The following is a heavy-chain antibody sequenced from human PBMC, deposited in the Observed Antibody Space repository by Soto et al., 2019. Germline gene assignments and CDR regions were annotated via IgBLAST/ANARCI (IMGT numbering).Heavy chain of an antibody. D-gene: IGHD2-15*01. CDR3: ARVRGGGSEYFFDY. V-gene: IGHV1-46*01. J-gene: IGHJ4*02. CDR1: GYTFTRYN. Sequence: ASVKVSCMASGYTFTRYNVHWVRQAPGQGLEWMAIINPSGGTTYYVQKFEGRVTLTTDTSTSTVYMELSSLRSDDTAVYYCARVRGGGSEYFFDYWGQGTLVTVSS. CDR2: INPSGGTT.